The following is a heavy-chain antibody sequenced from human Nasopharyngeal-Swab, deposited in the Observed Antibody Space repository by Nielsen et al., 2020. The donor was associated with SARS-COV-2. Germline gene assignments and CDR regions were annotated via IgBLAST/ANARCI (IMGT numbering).Heavy chain of an antibody. J-gene: IGHJ4*02. CDR3: AKGKGTTPFDY. Sequence: GVLKISCAASGFIFSSYSMNWVRQAPGKGLEWVSAISGSGGSTYYADSVKGRFTISRDNSKNTLYLQMNSLRAEDTAVYYCAKGKGTTPFDYWGQGTLVTVSS. V-gene: IGHV3-23*01. CDR1: GFIFSSYS. D-gene: IGHD1-7*01. CDR2: ISGSGGST.